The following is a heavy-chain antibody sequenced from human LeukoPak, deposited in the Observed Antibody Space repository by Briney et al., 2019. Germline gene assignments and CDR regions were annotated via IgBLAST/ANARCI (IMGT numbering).Heavy chain of an antibody. V-gene: IGHV3-23*01. CDR2: ISGSGGST. D-gene: IGHD3-22*01. CDR3: AKDPLNYYDSSGYYPGEAFDI. CDR1: GFTFSSYA. J-gene: IGHJ3*02. Sequence: GGSLRLSCAASGFTFSSYAMSWVRQAPGKGLEWVSAISGSGGSTYYADSVKGRFTISRDNSKNTLYLQMNSLRAGDTAVYYCAKDPLNYYDSSGYYPGEAFDIWGQGTMVTVSS.